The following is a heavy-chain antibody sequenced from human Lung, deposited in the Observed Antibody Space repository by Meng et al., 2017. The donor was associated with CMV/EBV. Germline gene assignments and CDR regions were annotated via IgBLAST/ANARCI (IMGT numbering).Heavy chain of an antibody. CDR2: IQYDGSNK. D-gene: IGHD2-15*01. J-gene: IGHJ6*02. CDR1: GFAFNSYG. V-gene: IGHV3-30*02. CDR3: AKDREQWWWGYYGMDI. Sequence: GGSLRLXCEASGFAFNSYGMHWVRQAPGKGLAWVAFIQYDGSNKYYADSVKGRFTISRDNSKNTLYVQMNSLRAEDTAVYYCAKDREQWWWGYYGMDIWGQGTTVTFSS.